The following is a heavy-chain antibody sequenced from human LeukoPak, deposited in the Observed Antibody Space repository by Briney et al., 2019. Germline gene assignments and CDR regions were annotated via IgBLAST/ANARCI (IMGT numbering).Heavy chain of an antibody. CDR1: GYYFTNYW. J-gene: IGHJ4*02. V-gene: IGHV5-51*01. D-gene: IGHD6-6*01. CDR2: IYPGENNI. CDR3: ARHITTSSTSSHFDS. Sequence: GESLKISCKGSGYYFTNYWMAWVRQMPGKGLEYMGFIYPGENNIRYSPPFQGQVTISADKSINTAYLQWNSLKASDTAVYYCARHITTSSTSSHFDSWGQGTLVTVSS.